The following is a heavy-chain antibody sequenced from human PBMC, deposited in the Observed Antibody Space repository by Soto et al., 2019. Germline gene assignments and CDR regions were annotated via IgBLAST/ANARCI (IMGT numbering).Heavy chain of an antibody. CDR1: GGSLDVYY. Sequence: QVQLQESGPGLVKPSETLTLTCSVSGGSLDVYYWTWIRQPPGKGLEWIGFIYYSGNTNYNPSLKSRVSISLHTSKSQFSLKLTSVSAADTAVYYCARGVDGQWADYWGQGTLVTVSS. V-gene: IGHV4-59*01. J-gene: IGHJ4*02. CDR3: ARGVDGQWADY. D-gene: IGHD6-19*01. CDR2: IYYSGNT.